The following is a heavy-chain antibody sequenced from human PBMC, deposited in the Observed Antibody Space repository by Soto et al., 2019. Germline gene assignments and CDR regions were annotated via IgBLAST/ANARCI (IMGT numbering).Heavy chain of an antibody. J-gene: IGHJ6*02. Sequence: SVKVSCKASGGTFSSYAISWVRQAPGQGLEWMGGIIPIFGTANYAQKFQGRVTITADESTSTAYMELSSLRSEDTAVYYCARAYCSSTSCYSTGWNYYYGMDVWGQGTTVTVS. CDR1: GGTFSSYA. D-gene: IGHD2-2*01. V-gene: IGHV1-69*13. CDR2: IIPIFGTA. CDR3: ARAYCSSTSCYSTGWNYYYGMDV.